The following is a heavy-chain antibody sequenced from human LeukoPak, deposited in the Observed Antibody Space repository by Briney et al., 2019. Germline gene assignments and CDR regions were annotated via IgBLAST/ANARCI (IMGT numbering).Heavy chain of an antibody. J-gene: IGHJ4*02. CDR2: IYRDGDK. V-gene: IGHV2-5*02. D-gene: IGHD3-10*01. CDR3: AQRRSGSNFDY. Sequence: GPTLVKPTQTLXLTCTFSGLSLSTSGVGVGWLREPQGKALDWLSLIYRDGDKPYSPSPTSSLTIIQHTSKNHVVLTMTNMDPVATAAYYCAQRRSGSNFDYWGQGTLVTVSS. CDR1: GLSLSTSGVG.